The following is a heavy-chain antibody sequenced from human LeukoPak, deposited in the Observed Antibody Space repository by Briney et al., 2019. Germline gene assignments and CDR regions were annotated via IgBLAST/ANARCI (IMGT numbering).Heavy chain of an antibody. V-gene: IGHV3-7*01. CDR1: GFTFSSYW. CDR3: AREYRSFFYYFDY. CDR2: IKQDGTEK. J-gene: IGHJ4*02. D-gene: IGHD3-16*02. Sequence: PGGSLRLSCVVSGFTFSSYWMSWVRQAPGKGLEWVANIKQDGTEKYYVDSVKGRFTISRDNAKNSLYLQMNSLRAEDTAVYYCAREYRSFFYYFDYWGQGTLVTVSS.